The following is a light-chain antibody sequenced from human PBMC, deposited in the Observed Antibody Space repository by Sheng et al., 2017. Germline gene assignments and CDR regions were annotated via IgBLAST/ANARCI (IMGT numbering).Light chain of an antibody. V-gene: IGKV3-11*01. CDR1: HNVGIN. CDR3: QQRST. CDR2: DTS. Sequence: EIVMTQSPATLSMSPGERATLSCKASHNVGINLAWYQQKPGQTPRLLIYDTSNRATGIPARFSGSGSRTDFTLTISSLEPEDSAVYYCQQRSTFGPGTKVEIK. J-gene: IGKJ3*01.